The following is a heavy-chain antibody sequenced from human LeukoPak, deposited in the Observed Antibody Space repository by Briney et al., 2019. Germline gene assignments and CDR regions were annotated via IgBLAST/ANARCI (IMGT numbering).Heavy chain of an antibody. J-gene: IGHJ4*02. Sequence: GGSLRLSCTASGFTFGDYAMSWVRQAPGKGLEWVSAISGSGGSTYYADSVKGRFTISRDNSKNTLYLQMNSLRAEDTAVYYCAKEASSIAARYGDYWGQGTLVTVSS. CDR2: ISGSGGST. CDR1: GFTFGDYA. D-gene: IGHD6-6*01. CDR3: AKEASSIAARYGDY. V-gene: IGHV3-23*01.